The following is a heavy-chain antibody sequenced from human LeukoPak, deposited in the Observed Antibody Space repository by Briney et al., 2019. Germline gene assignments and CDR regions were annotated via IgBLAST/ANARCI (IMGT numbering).Heavy chain of an antibody. CDR3: ARDGIVVVPAAPDY. J-gene: IGHJ4*02. V-gene: IGHV1-2*02. CDR1: GYTFSIYG. Sequence: ASVRVSCKASGYTFSIYGFSWVRQAPGQGLEWMGWINPNSGGTNYAQKFQGRVTMTRDTSISTAYMELSRLRSDDTAVYYCARDGIVVVPAAPDYWGQGTLVTVSS. CDR2: INPNSGGT. D-gene: IGHD2-2*01.